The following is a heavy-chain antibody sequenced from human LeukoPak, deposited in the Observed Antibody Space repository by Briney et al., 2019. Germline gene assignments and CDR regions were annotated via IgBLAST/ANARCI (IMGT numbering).Heavy chain of an antibody. CDR2: IYTSGST. D-gene: IGHD5-12*01. CDR1: GGSISSGSYY. V-gene: IGHV4-61*02. CDR3: ARDLGYGNWFDP. Sequence: SQTLSLTCTVSGGSISSGSYYWSWIRQPAGKGLEWTGRIYTSGSTNYNPSLKSRVTISVDTSKNQFFLKLSSVTAADTAVYYCARDLGYGNWFDPWGQGTLVTVSS. J-gene: IGHJ5*02.